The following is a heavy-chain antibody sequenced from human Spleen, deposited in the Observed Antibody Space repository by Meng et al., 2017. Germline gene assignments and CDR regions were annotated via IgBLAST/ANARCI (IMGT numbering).Heavy chain of an antibody. CDR2: IDPNNDHT. J-gene: IGHJ4*02. Sequence: VQPVEVGRECKNPGAPVKLSCKPSGHTFAAYWIHGLRQAPGQGLEWMGRIDPNNDHTQYAQNFQGRVTMTSDTSISTVYMELNGLRSDDTAVYYCAKDEDISAAGKLFGDYWGQGTLVTVSS. D-gene: IGHD6-13*01. CDR1: GHTFAAYW. CDR3: AKDEDISAAGKLFGDY. V-gene: IGHV1-2*06.